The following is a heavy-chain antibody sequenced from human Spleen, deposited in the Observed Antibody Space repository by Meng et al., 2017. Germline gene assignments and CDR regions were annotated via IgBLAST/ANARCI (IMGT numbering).Heavy chain of an antibody. CDR1: GFTFSSYW. V-gene: IGHV3-74*01. CDR3: AREIAVAGTYYYYYYGMDV. CDR2: INSDGSST. D-gene: IGHD6-19*01. Sequence: GESLKISCAASGFTFSSYWMSWVRQAPGKGLVWVSRINSDGSSTSYADSVKGRFTISRDNAKNTLYLQMNSLRAEDTAVYYCAREIAVAGTYYYYYYGMDVWGQGTTVTVSS. J-gene: IGHJ6*02.